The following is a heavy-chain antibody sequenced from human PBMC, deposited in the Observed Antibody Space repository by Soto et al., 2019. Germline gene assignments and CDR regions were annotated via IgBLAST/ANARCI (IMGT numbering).Heavy chain of an antibody. Sequence: PSETLSLTCAVYGWSFSGYYWSWIRQPPGKGLEWIGEINHSGSTNYNPSLKSRVTISVDTSKNQFSLKLSSVTAADTAVYYCARGEGYCSGGSCYAMYVGLDPWGQGTLVTVSS. CDR3: ARGEGYCSGGSCYAMYVGLDP. D-gene: IGHD2-15*01. J-gene: IGHJ5*02. V-gene: IGHV4-34*01. CDR1: GWSFSGYY. CDR2: INHSGST.